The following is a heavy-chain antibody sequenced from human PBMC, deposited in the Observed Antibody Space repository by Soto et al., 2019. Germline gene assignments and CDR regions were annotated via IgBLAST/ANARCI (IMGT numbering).Heavy chain of an antibody. CDR3: VKGGPGIGSGRCRTYYFMDV. J-gene: IGHJ6*04. Sequence: QVQLVESGGGVVQPGRSLRLSCAASGFTFANYDTHWVRQAPGKGLEWVAVTSHDGGNKYYADSVKGRFTISRDNSKNTLFLQVNSLRPEDTAVYYCVKGGPGIGSGRCRTYYFMDVWGKGTTVTVSS. CDR2: TSHDGGNK. CDR1: GFTFANYD. V-gene: IGHV3-30*18. D-gene: IGHD6-19*01.